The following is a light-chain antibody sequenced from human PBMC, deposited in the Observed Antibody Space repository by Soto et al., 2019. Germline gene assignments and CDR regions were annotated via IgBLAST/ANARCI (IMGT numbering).Light chain of an antibody. J-gene: IGKJ5*01. CDR1: ESISRH. CDR3: EETYSTLSIT. V-gene: IGKV1-39*01. CDR2: APS. Sequence: DIQMTQSPSSLSASVGDRVTITCRASESISRHLNWYQQKPGKAPKILIYAPSSLQNGVTSRFRGSGSGTDFTLTISTLQPEDCATYYCEETYSTLSITFGLGTRL.